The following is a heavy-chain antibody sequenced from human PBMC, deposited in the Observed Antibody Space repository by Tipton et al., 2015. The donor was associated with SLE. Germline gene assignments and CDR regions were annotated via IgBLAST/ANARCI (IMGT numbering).Heavy chain of an antibody. CDR2: IYSSGPT. Sequence: TLSLTCTVSGGSISGGNYYWSWIRQPAGKGLEWIGRIYSSGPTNYNPTLKSRITISVDTSKNQFSLNLSSVTAADTAVYYCAVRGGNFWSDRYDDAIDIWCQGTLVTVSS. D-gene: IGHD3-3*01. CDR1: GGSISGGNYY. J-gene: IGHJ3*02. V-gene: IGHV4-61*02. CDR3: AVRGGNFWSDRYDDAIDI.